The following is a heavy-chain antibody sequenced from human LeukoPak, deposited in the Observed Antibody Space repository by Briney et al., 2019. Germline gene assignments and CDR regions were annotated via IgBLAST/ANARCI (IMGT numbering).Heavy chain of an antibody. V-gene: IGHV1-69*06. CDR3: ARGMVRGVISYYYMDV. J-gene: IGHJ6*03. Sequence: SVKVSCKASGGTFSSYAISWVRQAPGQGLEWMGGTIPIFGTANYAQKFQGRVTITADKSTSTAYMELSSLRSEDTAVYYCARGMVRGVISYYYMDVWGKGTTVTVSS. D-gene: IGHD3-10*01. CDR1: GGTFSSYA. CDR2: TIPIFGTA.